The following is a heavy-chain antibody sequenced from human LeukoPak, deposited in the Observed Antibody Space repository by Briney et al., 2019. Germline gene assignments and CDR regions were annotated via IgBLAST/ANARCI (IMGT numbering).Heavy chain of an antibody. Sequence: SETLSLTCAVSGGPISSGGYSWSWIRQPPGKGLEWIGYIYHSGSTYYNPSLKSRVTISVDRSKNQFSLKLSSVTAADTAVYYCATTAWGAFDIWGQGTMVTVSS. CDR1: GGPISSGGYS. J-gene: IGHJ3*02. V-gene: IGHV4-30-2*01. D-gene: IGHD1-26*01. CDR3: ATTAWGAFDI. CDR2: IYHSGST.